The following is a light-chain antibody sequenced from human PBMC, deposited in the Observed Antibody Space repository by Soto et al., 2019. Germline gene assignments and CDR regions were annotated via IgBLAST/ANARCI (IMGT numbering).Light chain of an antibody. J-gene: IGKJ4*01. V-gene: IGKV2-28*01. CDR1: RSLLHTNGYNY. Sequence: DIVMTQSPLSLPVTPGEPASISCRSSRSLLHTNGYNYLDRYLQKPGQTPQLLLYLGSHRAAGVPDRFSGSGACTDFTLKISRVEADDVGVYYCMQALQTPPTFGGGTKVEIK. CDR2: LGS. CDR3: MQALQTPPT.